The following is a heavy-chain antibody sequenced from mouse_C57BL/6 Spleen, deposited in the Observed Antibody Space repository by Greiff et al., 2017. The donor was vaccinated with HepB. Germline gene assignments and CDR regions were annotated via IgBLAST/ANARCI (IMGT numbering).Heavy chain of an antibody. Sequence: EVQLVESGPELVKPGASVKISCKASGYSFTGYYMHWVKQSHGNILDWIGYIYPYNGVSSYNQKFKGKATLTVDKSSSTAYMELRSLTSEDSAVYYCARGGYYDYPSYWYFDVWGTGTTVTVSS. CDR2: IYPYNGVS. D-gene: IGHD2-4*01. CDR1: GYSFTGYY. J-gene: IGHJ1*03. V-gene: IGHV1-31*01. CDR3: ARGGYYDYPSYWYFDV.